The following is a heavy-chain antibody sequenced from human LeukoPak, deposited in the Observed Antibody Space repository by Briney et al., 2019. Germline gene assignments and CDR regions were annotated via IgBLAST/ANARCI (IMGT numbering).Heavy chain of an antibody. D-gene: IGHD2-15*01. CDR1: GGSVSGYY. Sequence: SETLSLTCVVSGGSVSGYYWGWIRQPPGRGLEWIGYVYYSGSTNYNPSFKSRITISVDTSRNQFSLQLSSVTAADTAVYYCTRIHRYCSGGACYVLDNWGQGTLVAVSS. CDR3: TRIHRYCSGGACYVLDN. CDR2: VYYSGST. J-gene: IGHJ4*02. V-gene: IGHV4-59*02.